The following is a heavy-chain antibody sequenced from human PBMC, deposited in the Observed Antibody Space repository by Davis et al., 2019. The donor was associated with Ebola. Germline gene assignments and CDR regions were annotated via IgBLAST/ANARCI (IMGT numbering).Heavy chain of an antibody. CDR2: INHSGST. J-gene: IGHJ6*02. Sequence: PSETLSLTCAVYGGSFSGYYWSWIRQPPGKGLEWIGEINHSGSTNYNPSLKSRVTISVDTSKNQFSLKLSSVTAADTAVYYCARARSANYYYYYGMDVWGQGTTVTVSS. CDR1: GGSFSGYY. CDR3: ARARSANYYYYYGMDV. V-gene: IGHV4-34*01.